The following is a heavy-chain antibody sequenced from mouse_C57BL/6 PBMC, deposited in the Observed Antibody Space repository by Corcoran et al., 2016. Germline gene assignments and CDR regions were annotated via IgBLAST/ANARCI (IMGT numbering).Heavy chain of an antibody. V-gene: IGHV1-81*01. CDR3: ASAGAPWYVDV. CDR2: IYPRSGNT. CDR1: GYTFTSYG. J-gene: IGHJ1*03. D-gene: IGHD4-1*01. Sequence: QVQLQQSGAELARPGASVKLSCKASGYTFTSYGISWVKQRTGQGLEWSGEIYPRSGNTYYNEKFQGKATLTADKSSSTAYMELRSMTAEDSAGELCASAGAPWYVDVWGTGTTVTVSS.